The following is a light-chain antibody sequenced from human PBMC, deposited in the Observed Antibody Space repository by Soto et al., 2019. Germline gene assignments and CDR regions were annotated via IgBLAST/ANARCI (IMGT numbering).Light chain of an antibody. V-gene: IGLV1-51*02. Sequence: QSVLTQPPSVSAAPGQKVTISCSGSSSNIGNNYVSWYQQLPGTAPKLLIYENNKRPSGIPDRFSGSKSGTSATLGITGLQTGDEADYYCGTWDSRLSAEVFGSGTKVTV. CDR3: GTWDSRLSAEV. CDR2: ENN. J-gene: IGLJ1*01. CDR1: SSNIGNNY.